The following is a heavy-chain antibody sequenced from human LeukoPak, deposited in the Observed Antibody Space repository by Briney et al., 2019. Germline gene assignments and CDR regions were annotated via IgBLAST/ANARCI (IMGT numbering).Heavy chain of an antibody. Sequence: SETLSLTCTVSGGSISSYYWSWIRQLPGKGLEWIGYIYYSGSTKYNPSLKSRVTISVDMSKNQFSLKLSSVTAADTAVYYCARGGRGRKWELLSSYAFDIWGQGTMVTVSS. D-gene: IGHD1-26*01. J-gene: IGHJ3*02. CDR2: IYYSGST. CDR3: ARGGRGRKWELLSSYAFDI. V-gene: IGHV4-59*12. CDR1: GGSISSYY.